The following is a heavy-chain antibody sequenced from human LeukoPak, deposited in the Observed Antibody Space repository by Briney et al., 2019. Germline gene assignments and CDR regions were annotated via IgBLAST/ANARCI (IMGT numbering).Heavy chain of an antibody. V-gene: IGHV4-38-2*01. D-gene: IGHD1-26*01. J-gene: IGHJ4*01. Sequence: PSETLSLTCVVSGYSISNNYFWGWIRQSPGKGLEWIGTVSRRGTTYYNPSLKSRVIISIDTSKNQFSLKLISMTAADTAVYYCTRLVPAWEGGGSNYWGRGTLVTVSS. CDR3: TRLVPAWEGGGSNY. CDR1: GYSISNNYF. CDR2: VSRRGTT.